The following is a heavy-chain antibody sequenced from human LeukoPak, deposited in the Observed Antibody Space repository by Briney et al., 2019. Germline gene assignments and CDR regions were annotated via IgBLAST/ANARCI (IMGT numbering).Heavy chain of an antibody. CDR1: GYTFTSYY. V-gene: IGHV1-46*01. D-gene: IGHD3-3*01. CDR2: INPSGGST. Sequence: GASVKVSCKASGYTFTSYYMHWVRQAPGQGLEWMGIINPSGGSTSYAQKLQGRVTMTTDTSTSTAYMELRSLRSDDTAVYYCAREGVWSGYAIQIFDYWGQGTLVTVSS. CDR3: AREGVWSGYAIQIFDY. J-gene: IGHJ4*02.